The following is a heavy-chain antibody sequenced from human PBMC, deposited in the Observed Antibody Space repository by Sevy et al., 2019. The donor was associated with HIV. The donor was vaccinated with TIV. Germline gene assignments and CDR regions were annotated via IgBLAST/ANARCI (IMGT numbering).Heavy chain of an antibody. CDR1: GFTLDTYW. J-gene: IGHJ5*02. V-gene: IGHV3-7*01. D-gene: IGHD6-19*01. CDR2: IKEDGSDK. CDR3: ATDRIGGFYSSGLHH. Sequence: GGSLRLSCAASGFTLDTYWMSWVRQAPGKGLEWVANIKEDGSDKYYVDSVKGRFTISRDNARNSLYLQMNNLRAEDTAMYYCATDRIGGFYSSGLHHWGQGTLVTVSS.